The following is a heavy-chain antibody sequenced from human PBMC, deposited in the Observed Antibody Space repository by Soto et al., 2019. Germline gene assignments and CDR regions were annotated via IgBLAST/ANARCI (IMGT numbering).Heavy chain of an antibody. J-gene: IGHJ4*02. V-gene: IGHV1-46*01. D-gene: IGHD3-10*01. CDR1: GYKFTDYY. CDR3: ARELVTLRGAPFAF. CDR2: IDPTRGTT. Sequence: QVQLVQSGAEVKKPGASVKVSCRTSGYKFTDYYVHWVRQTPGQRLEWMGIIDPTRGTTNYAETFQGRATMTRDTSTNTGDMVLSGLRSDDTGVYSCARELVTLRGAPFAFWGQGPRVSVSS.